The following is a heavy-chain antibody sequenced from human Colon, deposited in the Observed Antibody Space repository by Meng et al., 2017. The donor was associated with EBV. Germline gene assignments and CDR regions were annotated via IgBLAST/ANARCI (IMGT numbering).Heavy chain of an antibody. J-gene: IGHJ4*02. V-gene: IGHV1-18*01. Sequence: QIQLVQSGAGVKKPGASVRVSCKASGYTFTHHGISWIRQAPGQGLEWMGWISCYNGDTNYAQKLQGRVTMTTDTSTNTAYMDLRGLRSDDTAVYYCARDPSNTSGRYAYFDYWGQGTLVTVSS. CDR1: GYTFTHHG. D-gene: IGHD6-19*01. CDR3: ARDPSNTSGRYAYFDY. CDR2: ISCYNGDT.